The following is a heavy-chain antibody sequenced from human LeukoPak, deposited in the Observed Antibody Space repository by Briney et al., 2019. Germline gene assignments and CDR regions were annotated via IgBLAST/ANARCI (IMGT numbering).Heavy chain of an antibody. D-gene: IGHD3-10*01. CDR3: ARDGGLYGSGSYYIDY. V-gene: IGHV1-2*02. J-gene: IGHJ4*02. CDR2: INPNSGGA. Sequence: GASVKVSCKASGYTFTGYYMHWVRQAPGQGLEWMGWINPNSGGANYAQKFQGRVTMTRDTSISTAYMELSRLRSYDTAVYYCARDGGLYGSGSYYIDYWGQGTLVTVSS. CDR1: GYTFTGYY.